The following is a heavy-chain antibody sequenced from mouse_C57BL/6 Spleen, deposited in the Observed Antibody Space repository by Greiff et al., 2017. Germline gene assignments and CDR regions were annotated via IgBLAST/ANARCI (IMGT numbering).Heavy chain of an antibody. CDR3: ARQGYGYEYYAMDY. D-gene: IGHD2-2*01. CDR1: GFTFSDYY. V-gene: IGHV5-12*01. Sequence: EVQGVESGGGLVQPGGSLKLSCAASGFTFSDYYMYWVRQTPEKRLEWVAYISNGGGSTYYPDTVKGRFTISRDNAKNTLYLQMSRLKSEDTAMYYCARQGYGYEYYAMDYWGQGTSVTVSS. CDR2: ISNGGGST. J-gene: IGHJ4*01.